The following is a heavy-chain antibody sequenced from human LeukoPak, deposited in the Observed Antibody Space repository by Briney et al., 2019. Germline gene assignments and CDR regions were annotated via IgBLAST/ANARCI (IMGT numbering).Heavy chain of an antibody. D-gene: IGHD3-22*01. CDR1: GFTFSNAW. J-gene: IGHJ4*02. V-gene: IGHV3-15*01. CDR2: IKSKTDGGTT. CDR3: TTAANYYDSSGYLDY. Sequence: PGRSLRLSCAASGFTFSNAWMSWVRQAPGKGLEWVGRIKSKTDGGTTDYAAPVKGRFTISRDDSKNTLYLQMNSLKTEDTAVYYCTTAANYYDSSGYLDYWGQGTLVTVSS.